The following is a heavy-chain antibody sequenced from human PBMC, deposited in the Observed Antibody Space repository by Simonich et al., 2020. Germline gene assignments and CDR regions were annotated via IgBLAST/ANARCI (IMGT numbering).Heavy chain of an antibody. D-gene: IGHD2-15*01. CDR3: ARGGLYFDY. J-gene: IGHJ4*02. Sequence: QVQLQESGPGLVKPSETLSLTCTVSGGSISSYYSSWIRQPPGKGLEWIGYIYSSGSTNHNPSLKSRVTISVDTSKNQFSLKLSSVTAADTAVYYCARGGLYFDYWGQGTLVTVSS. CDR2: IYSSGST. CDR1: GGSISSYY. V-gene: IGHV4-59*01.